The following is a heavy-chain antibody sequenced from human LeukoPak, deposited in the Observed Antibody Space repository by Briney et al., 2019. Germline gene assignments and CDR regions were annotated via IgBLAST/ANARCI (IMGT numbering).Heavy chain of an antibody. CDR1: RFTLSSYE. CDR2: ISSSGSTI. CDR3: GKDLAAGTDY. Sequence: GGSLRLSCAASRFTLSSYEMNWVRQAPGKGLEGVSYISSSGSTIYYADSVKGRFTISRDNAKNSLYLQMNSLRAEDTAVYYCGKDLAAGTDYWGQGTLVTVSS. D-gene: IGHD6-13*01. J-gene: IGHJ4*02. V-gene: IGHV3-48*03.